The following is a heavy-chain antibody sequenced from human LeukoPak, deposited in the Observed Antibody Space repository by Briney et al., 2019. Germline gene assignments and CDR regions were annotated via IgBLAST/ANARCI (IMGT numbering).Heavy chain of an antibody. CDR2: INHSGST. J-gene: IGHJ6*03. V-gene: IGHV4-34*01. CDR1: GGSFSGYY. D-gene: IGHD5-18*01. Sequence: SETLSLTCAVYGGSFSGYYWSWIRQPPGKGLEWIGEINHSGSTNYNPSLKSRVTISVDTSKNQFSLKLSSVTAADTAVYYCARLVFGRWYSYGYYMDVWGKGTTVTISS. CDR3: ARLVFGRWYSYGYYMDV.